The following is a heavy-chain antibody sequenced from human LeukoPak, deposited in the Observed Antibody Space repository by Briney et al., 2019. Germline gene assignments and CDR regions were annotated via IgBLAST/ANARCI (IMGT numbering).Heavy chain of an antibody. Sequence: GGSLRLSCAASGFTFDDYAMHWVRQGPGKGLEWVSLISGDGGMTYYADSVKGRFTIYRDNSKNSLYLQMNSLRTEDTALYYCAKDIGGYSFAADYRGQGTLVAVSS. CDR2: ISGDGGMT. CDR1: GFTFDDYA. CDR3: AKDIGGYSFAADY. D-gene: IGHD5-18*01. J-gene: IGHJ4*02. V-gene: IGHV3-43*02.